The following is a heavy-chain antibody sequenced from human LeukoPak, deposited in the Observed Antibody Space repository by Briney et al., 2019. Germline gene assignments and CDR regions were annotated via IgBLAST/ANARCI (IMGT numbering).Heavy chain of an antibody. Sequence: GGSLRLSCAASGFTFSSYWMSWVRQAPGKGLEWVANIKKDGSEKYYVDSVKGRFTISRDNAKTSLYLQMNSLRAEDTAVYYCARGAGDSSGYYYYYYYYYMDVWGKGTTVTISS. J-gene: IGHJ6*03. CDR3: ARGAGDSSGYYYYYYYYYMDV. CDR1: GFTFSSYW. V-gene: IGHV3-7*03. D-gene: IGHD3-22*01. CDR2: IKKDGSEK.